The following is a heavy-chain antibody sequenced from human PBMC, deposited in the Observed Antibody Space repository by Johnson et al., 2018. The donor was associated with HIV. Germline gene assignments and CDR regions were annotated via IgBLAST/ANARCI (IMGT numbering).Heavy chain of an antibody. Sequence: QVQLVESGGGVVQPGRSLRLSCAASGFTFSNYPMHWVRQAPGKGLEWVAIISSDGTTKYYADSVKGRFTISRDNSKNTLYLQMNNLRAEDTAVYYCARDPLTLTATLDAFDLWGQGTMVTVSS. V-gene: IGHV3-30*14. CDR3: ARDPLTLTATLDAFDL. D-gene: IGHD2-21*02. J-gene: IGHJ3*01. CDR1: GFTFSNYP. CDR2: ISSDGTTK.